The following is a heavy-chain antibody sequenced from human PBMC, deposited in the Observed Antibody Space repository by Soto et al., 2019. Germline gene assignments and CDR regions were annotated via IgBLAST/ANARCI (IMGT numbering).Heavy chain of an antibody. D-gene: IGHD1-26*01. V-gene: IGHV4-39*01. CDR2: SYYSGTT. CDR3: AGGYRGNGSYCDP. CDR1: GASISVHSYY. J-gene: IGHJ5*02. Sequence: KSSETLSLTCTVSGASISVHSYYWTWIRQPPGKGLEWIGSSYYSGTTYFNPSLKSRATISVDTSKNQFSLRLPSVTAADTAIYCCAGGYRGNGSYCDPWGPGALVTVSS.